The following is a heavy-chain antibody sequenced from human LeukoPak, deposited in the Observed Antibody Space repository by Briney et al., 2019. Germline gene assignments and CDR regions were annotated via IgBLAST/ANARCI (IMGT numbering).Heavy chain of an antibody. CDR3: ARVPAGVIGMKDAFDI. Sequence: GGSLRLSCAASGFTFSSYWMSWVRQAPGKGLEWVSSISGSSSYIYYADSVKGRFTISRHNAKNSLYLQMNSLRAEDTAVYYCARVPAGVIGMKDAFDIWGQGTMVTVSS. J-gene: IGHJ3*02. CDR2: ISGSSSYI. V-gene: IGHV3-21*01. D-gene: IGHD3-16*02. CDR1: GFTFSSYW.